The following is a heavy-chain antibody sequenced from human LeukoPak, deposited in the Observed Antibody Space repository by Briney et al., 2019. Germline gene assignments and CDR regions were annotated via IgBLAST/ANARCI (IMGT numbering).Heavy chain of an antibody. J-gene: IGHJ4*02. CDR2: ISAYNGNT. D-gene: IGHD3-22*01. CDR1: GYTFTSYG. CDR3: AREMYYYDSSGYYYPKH. Sequence: ASVKVSCKASGYTFTSYGISWVRQAPGQGLEWMGWISAYNGNTNYAQKLQGRATMTTDTSTSTAYMELRSLRSDDTAVYYCAREMYYYDSSGYYYPKHWGQGTLVTVSS. V-gene: IGHV1-18*01.